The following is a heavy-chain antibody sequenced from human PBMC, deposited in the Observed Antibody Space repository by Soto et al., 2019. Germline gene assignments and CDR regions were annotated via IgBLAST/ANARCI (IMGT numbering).Heavy chain of an antibody. Sequence: SETLSLTCTVSGGSISSGGYYWRWIRQHPGKGLEWIGYIYYSGSTYYNPSLKSRVTISVDTSKNQFSLKLSSVTAADTAVYYCARSEVVPAAAPFDYWGQGTLVTVS. V-gene: IGHV4-31*03. CDR2: IYYSGST. CDR1: GGSISSGGYY. CDR3: ARSEVVPAAAPFDY. J-gene: IGHJ4*02. D-gene: IGHD2-2*01.